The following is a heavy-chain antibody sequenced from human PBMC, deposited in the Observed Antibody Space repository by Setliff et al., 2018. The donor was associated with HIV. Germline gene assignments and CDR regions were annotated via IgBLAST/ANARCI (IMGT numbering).Heavy chain of an antibody. Sequence: SETLSLTCDVSSYSISSVHSWGWIRQPPGKGLEWIGTMHHSGNTHCKPSLKGRVTVSLDTSKKQLALKLRSVTAADTAVYYCARAEGYYDNSVNPGRYYYYYMDVWGKGTTVTVSS. CDR2: MHHSGNT. CDR3: ARAEGYYDNSVNPGRYYYYYMDV. J-gene: IGHJ6*03. D-gene: IGHD3-22*01. CDR1: SYSISSVHS. V-gene: IGHV4-38-2*01.